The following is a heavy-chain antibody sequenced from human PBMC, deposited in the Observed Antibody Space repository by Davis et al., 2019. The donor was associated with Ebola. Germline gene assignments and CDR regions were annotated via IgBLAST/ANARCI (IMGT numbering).Heavy chain of an antibody. CDR1: GDSVSRKSGA. D-gene: IGHD2-21*01. CDR2: TYYRSKWYN. CDR3: GRNLWPGGLDV. J-gene: IGHJ6*04. V-gene: IGHV6-1*01. Sequence: SQTLSLTCAISGDSVSRKSGAWSWIRQSPSRGLEWLGRTYYRSKWYNDYAVSVKSRITINPDTSKNHFSLQLNSVTPEDTAVYYCGRNLWPGGLDVWGKGTTVTVSS.